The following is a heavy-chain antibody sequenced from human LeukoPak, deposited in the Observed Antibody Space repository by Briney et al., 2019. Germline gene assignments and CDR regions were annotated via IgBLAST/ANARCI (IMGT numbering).Heavy chain of an antibody. D-gene: IGHD4-17*01. J-gene: IGHJ3*02. CDR1: GGSISSYY. Sequence: SETLSLTCTVSGGSISSYYWSWIRQSPGKGLEWIGYIYYSGSTNYNPPLKSRVTISVDTSKNQFSLKLSSVTAADTAVYYCARLRDYDDAFDIRGQGTMVTVSS. V-gene: IGHV4-59*01. CDR3: ARLRDYDDAFDI. CDR2: IYYSGST.